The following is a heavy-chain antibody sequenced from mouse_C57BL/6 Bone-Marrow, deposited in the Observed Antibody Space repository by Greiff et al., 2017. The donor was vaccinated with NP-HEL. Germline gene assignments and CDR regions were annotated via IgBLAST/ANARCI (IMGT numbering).Heavy chain of an antibody. CDR3: ARKGARSYFDY. CDR2: INPNNGGT. V-gene: IGHV1-22*01. Sequence: EVKLQQSGPELVKPGASVKMSCKASGYTFTDYNMHWVKQSHGKSLEWIGYINPNNGGTSYNQKFKGKATLTVNKSSSTAYMELRSLTSEDSAVYYCARKGARSYFDYWGQGTTLTVSS. CDR1: GYTFTDYN. J-gene: IGHJ2*01. D-gene: IGHD1-1*01.